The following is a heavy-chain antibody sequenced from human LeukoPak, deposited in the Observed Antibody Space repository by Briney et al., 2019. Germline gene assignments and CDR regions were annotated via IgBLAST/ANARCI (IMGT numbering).Heavy chain of an antibody. CDR1: GGSISSSSYY. CDR2: IYYSGST. J-gene: IGHJ4*02. Sequence: SETLSLTCTVSGGSISSSSYYWGWIRQPPGKGLEWIGSIYYSGSTYYNPSLKSRVTISVDTSKNQFSLKLSSVTAADTAVYYCARRDSSGLTFDYWGQGTLVTVSS. CDR3: ARRDSSGLTFDY. V-gene: IGHV4-39*07. D-gene: IGHD3-22*01.